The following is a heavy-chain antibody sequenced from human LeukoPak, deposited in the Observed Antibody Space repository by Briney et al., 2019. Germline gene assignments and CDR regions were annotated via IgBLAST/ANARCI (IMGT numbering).Heavy chain of an antibody. CDR2: ISRSGDIT. V-gene: IGHV3-23*01. J-gene: IGHJ3*02. CDR3: ATPQGYCSSTSCFFDAFDI. Sequence: PGGSLRLSCAASGFTFSNYAMNWVRQAPGKGLEWVSDISRSGDITYYADSVKGRFTISRDNSKNTLYLQMNSLRAEDTAIYYCATPQGYCSSTSCFFDAFDIWGQGTLVTVSS. D-gene: IGHD2-2*01. CDR1: GFTFSNYA.